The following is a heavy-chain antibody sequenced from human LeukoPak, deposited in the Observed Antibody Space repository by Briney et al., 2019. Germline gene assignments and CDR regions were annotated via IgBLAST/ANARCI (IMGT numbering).Heavy chain of an antibody. CDR2: ISSTSAYI. CDR1: GFALRSYT. D-gene: IGHD1-26*01. Sequence: GGSLRLSCAASGFALRSYTVTWVRQAPGKGLEWVSSISSTSAYIYYAESVKGRFSISRDNVDNVVHLQMNSLRAEDTALYYCARDTVGATDYWGQGTLVTVSS. J-gene: IGHJ4*02. CDR3: ARDTVGATDY. V-gene: IGHV3-21*01.